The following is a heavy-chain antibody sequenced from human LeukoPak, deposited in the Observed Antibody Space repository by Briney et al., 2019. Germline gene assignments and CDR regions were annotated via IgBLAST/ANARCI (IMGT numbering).Heavy chain of an antibody. Sequence: GGSLRLSCAASGFTFSSYGMHRVRQAPGKGLEWVAFIRYDGSNKYYADSVKGRFTISRDNSKNTLYLQMNSLRAEDTAVYYCAKDSTYYYDSSGLDYWGQGTLVTVSS. D-gene: IGHD3-22*01. CDR3: AKDSTYYYDSSGLDY. CDR1: GFTFSSYG. CDR2: IRYDGSNK. V-gene: IGHV3-30*02. J-gene: IGHJ4*02.